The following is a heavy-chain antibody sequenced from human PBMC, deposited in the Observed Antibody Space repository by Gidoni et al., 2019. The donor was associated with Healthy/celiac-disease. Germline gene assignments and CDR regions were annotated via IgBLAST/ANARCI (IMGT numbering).Heavy chain of an antibody. CDR1: GYTFTGYY. J-gene: IGHJ4*02. CDR2: INPNSGGT. CDR3: ARSSITMIVVVPFDY. Sequence: QVQLVQSGAEVKKPGASVKVSCKASGYTFTGYYMHWVRQAPGQGLEWMGWINPNSGGTNYAQKFQGRVTMTSDTSISTAYMELSRLRSDDTAVYYCARSSITMIVVVPFDYWGQGTLVTVSS. V-gene: IGHV1-2*02. D-gene: IGHD3-22*01.